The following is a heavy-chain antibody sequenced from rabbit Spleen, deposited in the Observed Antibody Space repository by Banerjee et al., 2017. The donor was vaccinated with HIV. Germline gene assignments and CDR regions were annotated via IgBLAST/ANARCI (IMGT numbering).Heavy chain of an antibody. CDR3: ARDLDGVIGWNFGW. D-gene: IGHD4-1*01. Sequence: QEQLEESGGDLVKPEGSLTLTCTASGFDLSSYNYMCWVRQAPGKGLEWIGCGDSGSGSTYYASWAKGRFTISKTSSTVTLQMTSLTAADTATYFCARDLDGVIGWNFGWWGPGTLVTVS. J-gene: IGHJ6*01. CDR2: GDSGSGST. V-gene: IGHV1S45*01. CDR1: GFDLSSYNY.